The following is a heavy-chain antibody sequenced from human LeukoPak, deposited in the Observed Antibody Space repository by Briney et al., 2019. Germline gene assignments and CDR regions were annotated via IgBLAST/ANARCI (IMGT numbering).Heavy chain of an antibody. D-gene: IGHD6-19*01. CDR3: AKFSSGWYLGYFQH. CDR2: ISYDGSNK. Sequence: GGSLRLSCAASGLTFSSYGMHWVRQAPAKGLAWVAVISYDGSNKYYADSVKGRFTISRDNSKNTLYLQMNSLRAEDTAVYYCAKFSSGWYLGYFQHWGQGTLVTVSS. J-gene: IGHJ1*01. CDR1: GLTFSSYG. V-gene: IGHV3-30*18.